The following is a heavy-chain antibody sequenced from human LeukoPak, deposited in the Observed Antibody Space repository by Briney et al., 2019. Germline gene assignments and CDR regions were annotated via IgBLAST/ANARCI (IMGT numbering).Heavy chain of an antibody. J-gene: IGHJ4*02. Sequence: GRSLRLSCAASGFTFSGYGMHWVRQAPGKGLEWVAVIWYDGSNKYYADSVKGRFTISRDNSKNTLYLQMNSLRAEDTAVYYCAKDLREVGLHFDYWGRGTLVTVSS. CDR2: IWYDGSNK. D-gene: IGHD2-15*01. V-gene: IGHV3-33*06. CDR3: AKDLREVGLHFDY. CDR1: GFTFSGYG.